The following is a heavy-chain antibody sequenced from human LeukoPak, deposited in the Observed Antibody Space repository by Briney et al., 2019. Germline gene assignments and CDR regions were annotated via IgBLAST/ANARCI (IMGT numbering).Heavy chain of an antibody. CDR1: GFTFSSYW. CDR2: IKQDGSEK. D-gene: IGHD3-10*01. Sequence: RGSLRLSCAASGFTFSSYWMSWVRQAPGKGLEWVANIKQDGSEKYYVDSVKGRFTISRDNAKNSLYLQMNSLRAEDTAVYYCARDAESASGVFDYWGQGTLVTVSS. V-gene: IGHV3-7*03. J-gene: IGHJ4*02. CDR3: ARDAESASGVFDY.